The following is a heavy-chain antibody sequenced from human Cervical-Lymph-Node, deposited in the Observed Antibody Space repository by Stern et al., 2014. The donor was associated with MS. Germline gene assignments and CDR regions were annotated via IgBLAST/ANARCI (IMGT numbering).Heavy chain of an antibody. J-gene: IGHJ3*01. V-gene: IGHV1-24*01. CDR2: YGPEEGKT. CDR1: GYSLSDLS. CDR3: ATASRYDALDL. Sequence: VQLVESGAEVRKPGASVRVSCKVSGYSLSDLSMHWVRQAPGKGLEWLGGYGPEEGKTVYAQRFQGRVTMTEDTSTDTAYMELNSLRSDDTAVYHCATASRYDALDLWGQGTVVTVSS.